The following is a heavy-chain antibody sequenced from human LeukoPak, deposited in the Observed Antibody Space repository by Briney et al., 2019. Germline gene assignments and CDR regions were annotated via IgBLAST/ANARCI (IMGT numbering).Heavy chain of an antibody. CDR1: GYSFSSGYY. V-gene: IGHV4-38-2*02. J-gene: IGHJ1*01. CDR3: ARGFHRGYTRAEYFQH. D-gene: IGHD6-25*01. CDR2: IYHSGST. Sequence: PSETLSLTCTVSGYSFSSGYYWGWIRQPPGKGLEWIGSIYHSGSTYYNPSLKSRVTISVDTSKNQFSLKLSSVTAADTAVYYCARGFHRGYTRAEYFQHWGQGTLVTVSS.